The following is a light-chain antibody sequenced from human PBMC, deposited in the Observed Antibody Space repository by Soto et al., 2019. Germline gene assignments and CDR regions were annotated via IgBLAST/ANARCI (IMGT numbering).Light chain of an antibody. J-gene: IGLJ1*01. CDR3: CSYADNYFYV. V-gene: IGLV2-11*01. CDR1: SSDVGGYNY. CDR2: DVT. Sequence: QSALTQPRSVSGSPGQSVTISCTGTSSDVGGYNYVSWYQHHPGKAPKLIIYDVTQRPSGIPDRFSGSKSGNTASLTISGLQAEDEADYHCCSYADNYFYVFGGGTKVNV.